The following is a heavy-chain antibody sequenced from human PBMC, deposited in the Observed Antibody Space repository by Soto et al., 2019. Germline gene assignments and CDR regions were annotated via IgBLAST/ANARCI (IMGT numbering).Heavy chain of an antibody. CDR1: GGSFCGYY. V-gene: IGHV4-34*01. J-gene: IGHJ6*02. Sequence: SETLSLTCAVYGGSFCGYYWSWIRQPPGKGLEWIGEINHSGSTNYNPSLKSRVTISVDTSKNQFSLKLSSVTAADTAVYYRARGITIFGVVIPHYYYGMDVWGQGTTVTVSS. CDR3: ARGITIFGVVIPHYYYGMDV. CDR2: INHSGST. D-gene: IGHD3-3*01.